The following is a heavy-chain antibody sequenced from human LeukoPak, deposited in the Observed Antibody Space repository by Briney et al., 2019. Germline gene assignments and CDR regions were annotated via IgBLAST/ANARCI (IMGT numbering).Heavy chain of an antibody. CDR1: GFTFSSYA. D-gene: IGHD4-17*01. V-gene: IGHV3-23*01. CDR2: ISGSGGST. J-gene: IGHJ4*02. Sequence: HPGGSLRLSCAASGFTFSSYAMSWVRQAPGKGLEWVSAISGSGGSTYYADSVKGRFTISRDNSKNTLFLLMNSLRADDTAVYYCAKDVKWSTVTSFDHWGQGTLVTVSS. CDR3: AKDVKWSTVTSFDH.